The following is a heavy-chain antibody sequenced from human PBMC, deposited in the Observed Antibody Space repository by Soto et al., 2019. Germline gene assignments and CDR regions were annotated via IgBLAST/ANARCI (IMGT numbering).Heavy chain of an antibody. V-gene: IGHV1-8*02. CDR1: GYTFTSYD. CDR3: ARNLYNTGSFDH. CDR2: MTPNSGDT. D-gene: IGHD1-20*01. J-gene: IGHJ4*02. Sequence: QVQLVQSGAEVKKPGASVKVSCKASGYTFTSYDINWVRQAPGQGLEWVGWMTPNSGDTGYAQTFQGRFTLTRDTARSTAYMELSSLTSEDTAVYYCARNLYNTGSFDHWGQGTLVTVSS.